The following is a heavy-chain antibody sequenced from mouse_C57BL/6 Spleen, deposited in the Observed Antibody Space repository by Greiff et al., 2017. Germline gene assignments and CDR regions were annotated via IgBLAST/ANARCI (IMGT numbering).Heavy chain of an antibody. Sequence: VQLQQPGAELVRPGSSVKLSCKASGYTFTSYWMHWVKQRPIQGLEWIGNIDPSDSETPYNQKFKDKATLTVDKSSSTAYMQLSSLTSEDSAVYYCAREGLGRYFDVWGTGTTVTVSS. CDR1: GYTFTSYW. CDR2: IDPSDSET. CDR3: AREGLGRYFDV. J-gene: IGHJ1*03. V-gene: IGHV1-52*01. D-gene: IGHD4-1*01.